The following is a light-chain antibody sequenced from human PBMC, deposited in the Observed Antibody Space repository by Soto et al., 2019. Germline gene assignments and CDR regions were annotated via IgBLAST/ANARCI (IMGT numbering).Light chain of an antibody. Sequence: DIQMTQSPSSLSASVGDRVTITCRASRSIANYLNWYQQKLGKAPKLLIYAASSLQSGVPSRFSGSGSGTHFNLTISSLQVEDLGTYFCQQSYNTPLTFGGGTKVEIK. V-gene: IGKV1-39*01. J-gene: IGKJ4*01. CDR2: AAS. CDR1: RSIANY. CDR3: QQSYNTPLT.